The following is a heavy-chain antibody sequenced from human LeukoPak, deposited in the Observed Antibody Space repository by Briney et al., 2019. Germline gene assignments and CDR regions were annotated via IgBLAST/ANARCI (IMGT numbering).Heavy chain of an antibody. D-gene: IGHD2-2*01. J-gene: IGHJ4*02. V-gene: IGHV1-2*02. Sequence: ASVKVSCKASGYTFTGYYMHWVRQAPGQGLEWMGWINPNSGGTNYAQKFQGRVTMTRDTSISTAYMELSRLRSDDTAVYYCTSDREPAAIYDFGYWGQGTLVTVSS. CDR3: TSDREPAAIYDFGY. CDR1: GYTFTGYY. CDR2: INPNSGGT.